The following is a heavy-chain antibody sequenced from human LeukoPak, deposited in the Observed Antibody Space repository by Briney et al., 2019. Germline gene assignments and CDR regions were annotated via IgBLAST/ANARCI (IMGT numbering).Heavy chain of an antibody. CDR2: ISHGSSRI. Sequence: GGSLRLSCAASGFTFSSYSMNWVRQAPGRGLEWISYISHGSSRIFYADFVEGRFTVSRDDAKNALYLQMNSLRVEDTAVYYCARDPGYSYAMDSWGQGTLVIVSS. V-gene: IGHV3-48*01. CDR3: ARDPGYSYAMDS. J-gene: IGHJ4*02. D-gene: IGHD5-18*01. CDR1: GFTFSSYS.